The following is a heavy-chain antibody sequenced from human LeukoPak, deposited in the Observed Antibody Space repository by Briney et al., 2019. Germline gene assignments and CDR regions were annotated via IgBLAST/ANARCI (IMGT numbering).Heavy chain of an antibody. CDR3: ARHGSGSSFDY. V-gene: IGHV3-11*03. CDR1: GFISSDYY. CDR2: ITSSSTSYT. D-gene: IGHD5-12*01. J-gene: IGHJ4*02. Sequence: TGGSLRLSCAASGFISSDYYMSWIRQAPGKGLEWISYITSSSTSYTNCAGSVKGRFTVSRDNAKNSLYLQMNSLRSDDTAVYYCARHGSGSSFDYWGQGTLVTVSS.